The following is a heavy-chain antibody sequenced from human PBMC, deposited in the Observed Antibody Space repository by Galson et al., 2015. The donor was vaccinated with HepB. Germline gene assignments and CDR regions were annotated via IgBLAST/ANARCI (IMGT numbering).Heavy chain of an antibody. CDR3: ARATSYGSGSYYNFSPSYYFDY. V-gene: IGHV1-18*01. J-gene: IGHJ4*02. Sequence: SVKVSCKASGYTFTSYGISWVRQAPGQGLEWMGWISAYNGNTNYAQKLQGRVTMTTDTSTSTAYMELRSLRSDDTAVYYCARATSYGSGSYYNFSPSYYFDYWGQGTLVTVSS. D-gene: IGHD3-10*01. CDR2: ISAYNGNT. CDR1: GYTFTSYG.